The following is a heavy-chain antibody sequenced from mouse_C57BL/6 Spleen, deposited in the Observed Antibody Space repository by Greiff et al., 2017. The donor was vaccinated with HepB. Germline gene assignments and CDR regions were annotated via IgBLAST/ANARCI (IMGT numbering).Heavy chain of an antibody. CDR1: GYTFTDYE. J-gene: IGHJ2*01. Sequence: VKLMESGAELVRPGASVTLSCKASGYTFTDYEMHWVKQTPVHGLEWIGAIDPETGGTAYNQKFKGKAILTADKSSSTAYMELRSLTSEDSAVYYCTRGLGYDYFDYWGQGTTLTVSS. CDR3: TRGLGYDYFDY. V-gene: IGHV1-15*01. D-gene: IGHD2-2*01. CDR2: IDPETGGT.